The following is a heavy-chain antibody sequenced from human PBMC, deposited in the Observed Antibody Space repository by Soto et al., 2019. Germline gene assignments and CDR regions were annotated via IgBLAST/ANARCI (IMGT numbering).Heavy chain of an antibody. Sequence: GASVKLSCKASGYTFTSSYMHWVRQAPGQGLEWMGIINPSGGSTSYAQKFQGRVTMTRDTSTSTVYMELSSLRSGDTAVYYCGNLGEVATTAYYYSGMDVWGQGTRVTVSS. CDR2: INPSGGST. CDR1: GYTFTSSY. J-gene: IGHJ6*02. CDR3: GNLGEVATTAYYYSGMDV. D-gene: IGHD5-12*01. V-gene: IGHV1-46*01.